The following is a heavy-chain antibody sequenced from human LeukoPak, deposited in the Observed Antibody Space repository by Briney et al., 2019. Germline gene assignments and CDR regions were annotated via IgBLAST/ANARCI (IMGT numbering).Heavy chain of an antibody. J-gene: IGHJ4*02. CDR1: GYTFTSYG. Sequence: GASVKVSCKASGYTFTSYGISWVRQAPGQGLEWMGWISAYNGNTNYAQKLQGRVTMTTDTSTSTAYMELGSLRSDDTAVYYCAREAYYYDSSGYYYGYYFDYWGQGTLVTVSS. V-gene: IGHV1-18*01. CDR2: ISAYNGNT. CDR3: AREAYYYDSSGYYYGYYFDY. D-gene: IGHD3-22*01.